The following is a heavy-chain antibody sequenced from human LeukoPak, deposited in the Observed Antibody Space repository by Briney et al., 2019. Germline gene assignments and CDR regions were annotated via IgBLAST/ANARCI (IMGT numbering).Heavy chain of an antibody. CDR2: INTNTGNP. CDR3: ARVDSSSWYHWFDP. V-gene: IGHV7-4-1*02. D-gene: IGHD6-13*01. J-gene: IGHJ5*02. CDR1: GYTFTSYA. Sequence: ASVKVSCKASGYTFTSYAMNWVRQAPGQRLEWMGWINTNTGNPTYAQGFTGRFVFSLDTSVSTAYLQISSLKAEDTAVYYCARVDSSSWYHWFDPWGQGTLVTVSS.